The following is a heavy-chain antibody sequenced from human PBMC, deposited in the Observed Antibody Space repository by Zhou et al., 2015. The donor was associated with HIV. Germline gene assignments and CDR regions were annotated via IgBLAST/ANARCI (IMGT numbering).Heavy chain of an antibody. CDR1: GVSFGSHP. D-gene: IGHD6-19*01. CDR3: ARVSQDHVGQWYRNGMDV. J-gene: IGHJ6*02. CDR2: STPLFGRP. V-gene: IGHV1-69*01. Sequence: QVQLVQSGAEVKKPGSSVKVSCKATGVSFGSHPVYWVRQAPGQGLEWVGGSTPLFGRPTYAQNLQGRVMISVDQVTDTAYMELHGLTSEDTAIYYCARVSQDHVGQWYRNGMDVWGQGTTVTVTS.